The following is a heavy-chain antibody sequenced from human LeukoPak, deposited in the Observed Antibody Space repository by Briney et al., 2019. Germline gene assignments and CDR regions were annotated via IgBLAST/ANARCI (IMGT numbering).Heavy chain of an antibody. CDR1: GGSITSSSYY. CDR2: IYHSGST. V-gene: IGHV4-39*07. Sequence: NTSETLSLTCTVSGGSITSSSYYWGWIRQPPGKGLEWIGSIYHSGSTYYNPSLKSRVTISVDTSKNQFSLKLSSVTAADTAVYYCARGVARSSKFHFSYYFDYWGQGTLVTVSS. CDR3: ARGVARSSKFHFSYYFDY. D-gene: IGHD6-6*01. J-gene: IGHJ4*02.